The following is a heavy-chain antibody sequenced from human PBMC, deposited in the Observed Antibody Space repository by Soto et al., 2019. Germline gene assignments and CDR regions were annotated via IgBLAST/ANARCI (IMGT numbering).Heavy chain of an antibody. CDR2: INPNSGNT. CDR1: GYTFTSYD. J-gene: IGHJ4*02. V-gene: IGHV1-8*01. D-gene: IGHD6-19*01. CDR3: ARERSGYSSGWDFDY. Sequence: ASVKVSCKASGYTFTSYDINWVRQATGQGLEWMGWINPNSGNTSYAQKFQGRVTMTRDTSISTAYMELSSLRSDDTAVYYCARERSGYSSGWDFDYWGQGTLVTVSS.